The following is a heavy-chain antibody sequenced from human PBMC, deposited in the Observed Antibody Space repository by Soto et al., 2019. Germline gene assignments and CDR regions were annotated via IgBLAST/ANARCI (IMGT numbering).Heavy chain of an antibody. D-gene: IGHD3-22*01. Sequence: SETLSLTCTVSGGSISSSSYYWGWIRQPPGKGLEWIGSIYYSGSTYYNPSLKSRVTISVDTSKNQFSLKLSSVTAADTAVYYCARLVRYYYDSSGYFGDYWGQGTLVTVS. V-gene: IGHV4-39*01. CDR1: GGSISSSSYY. CDR2: IYYSGST. CDR3: ARLVRYYYDSSGYFGDY. J-gene: IGHJ4*02.